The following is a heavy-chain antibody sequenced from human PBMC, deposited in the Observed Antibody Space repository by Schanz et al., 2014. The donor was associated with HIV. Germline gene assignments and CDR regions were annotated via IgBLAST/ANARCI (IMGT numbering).Heavy chain of an antibody. V-gene: IGHV3-7*01. CDR1: GFNFSFYW. J-gene: IGHJ6*02. CDR3: ARDLLGGSDGYYYYYGMDV. D-gene: IGHD1-26*01. CDR2: IKQDGSEK. Sequence: VQLVESGGRVVQPGGSLRLSCAASGFNFSFYWISWVRQAPGKGLEWVANIKQDGSEKYYVDSVKGRFTISRDNAKNSLHLQMNSLRAEDTAVYYCARDLLGGSDGYYYYYGMDVWGQGTTVTVSS.